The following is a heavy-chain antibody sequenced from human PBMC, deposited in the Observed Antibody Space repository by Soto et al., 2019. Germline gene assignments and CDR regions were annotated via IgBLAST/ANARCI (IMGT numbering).Heavy chain of an antibody. J-gene: IGHJ4*02. CDR3: ARSDQYFDWLPQSPYYCAY. Sequence: QVQLVQSGAEVKKPGASVKVSCKASGYTFTSYGIRWVRQAPGQGLEWMGWISGYNGNTKYAQKLEGRVTMTTDTSTRASYMELRSLRSDDTAVYYCARSDQYFDWLPQSPYYCAYGGQGTLVTVSS. V-gene: IGHV1-18*01. CDR2: ISGYNGNT. D-gene: IGHD3-9*01. CDR1: GYTFTSYG.